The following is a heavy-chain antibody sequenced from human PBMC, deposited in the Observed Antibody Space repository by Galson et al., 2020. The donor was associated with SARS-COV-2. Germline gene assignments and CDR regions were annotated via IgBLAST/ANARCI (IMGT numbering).Heavy chain of an antibody. CDR2: ISAYNGNT. CDR1: GYTFTSYG. D-gene: IGHD6-19*01. V-gene: IGHV1-18*01. Sequence: ASVKVSCKASGYTFTSYGISWVRQAPGQGLEWMGWISAYNGNTNYAQKLQGRVTMTTDTSTSTAYMELRSLRSDDTAVYYCARDRIVGIAVAGTYGIWGQGTMVTVSS. CDR3: ARDRIVGIAVAGTYGI. J-gene: IGHJ3*02.